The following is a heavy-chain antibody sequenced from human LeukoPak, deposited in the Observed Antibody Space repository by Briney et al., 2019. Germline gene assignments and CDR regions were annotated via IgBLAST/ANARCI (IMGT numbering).Heavy chain of an antibody. D-gene: IGHD2-15*01. J-gene: IGHJ5*02. CDR3: ARGLWGGYCSGGSCLGFDP. Sequence: ASVKVSCKASGYTFTSYDINWVRQATGQGLEWMGWMNPNSGNTGYAQKFQGRVTMTRNTSISTAHMELSSLRSEDTAVYYCARGLWGGYCSGGSCLGFDPWGQGTLVTVSS. CDR1: GYTFTSYD. CDR2: MNPNSGNT. V-gene: IGHV1-8*01.